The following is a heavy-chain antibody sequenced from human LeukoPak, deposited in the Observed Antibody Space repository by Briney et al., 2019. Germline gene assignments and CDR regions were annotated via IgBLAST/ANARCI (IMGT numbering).Heavy chain of an antibody. J-gene: IGHJ6*02. CDR3: ARDYGYRDYLRGMDV. Sequence: PGGSLRLSCAASGFTVSSNYMSWVRQAPGEGVEWVSVIYSGGSTYYADSVKGRFTISRDNSKNTLYLQMNSLRAEDTAVYYCARDYGYRDYLRGMDVWGQGTTVTVSS. CDR2: IYSGGST. V-gene: IGHV3-66*01. CDR1: GFTVSSNY. D-gene: IGHD4-17*01.